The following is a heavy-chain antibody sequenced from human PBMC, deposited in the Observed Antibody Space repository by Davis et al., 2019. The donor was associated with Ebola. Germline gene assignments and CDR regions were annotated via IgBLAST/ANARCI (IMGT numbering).Heavy chain of an antibody. CDR1: GFTFSSYG. V-gene: IGHV3-30*18. J-gene: IGHJ6*04. D-gene: IGHD6-13*01. CDR3: AKDISSSWYGHYYYGMDV. CDR2: ISYDGSNK. Sequence: GESLKISCAASGFTFSSYGMHWVRQAPGKGLEWVAVISYDGSNKYYADSVKGRFTISRDNAKNSLYLQMNSLRAEDTALYYCAKDISSSWYGHYYYGMDVWGKGTTVTVSS.